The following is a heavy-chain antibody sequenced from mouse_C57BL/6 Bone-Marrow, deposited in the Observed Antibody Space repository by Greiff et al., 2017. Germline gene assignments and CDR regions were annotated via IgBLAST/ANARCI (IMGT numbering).Heavy chain of an antibody. V-gene: IGHV1-76*01. CDR2: IYPGSGTT. CDR1: GYTFTDYY. D-gene: IGHD2-4*01. CDR3: ARALTMSRFDD. Sequence: VQLQQSGAELVRPGASVKLSCKASGYTFTDYYINWVKQRPGQGLEWIARIYPGSGTTYYNEKFKGKATMTAEKSSNTAYMQLSSLTSEDSAVYFCARALTMSRFDDWGQGTTLTVSS. J-gene: IGHJ2*01.